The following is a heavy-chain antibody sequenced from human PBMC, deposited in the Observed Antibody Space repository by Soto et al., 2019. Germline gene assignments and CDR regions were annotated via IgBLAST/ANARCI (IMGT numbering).Heavy chain of an antibody. J-gene: IGHJ4*02. CDR1: SDSISGRY. Sequence: SETLSLTCTVSSDSISGRYWTWIRQPAGKGLEWIGRIYSSGETNYNPSLTGRVLMSLDTSKNQFSLNLSSVTAADTVVYYCARASQCKSYFDCFAWLDYWGKGTLVTVSS. V-gene: IGHV4-4*07. CDR2: IYSSGET. D-gene: IGHD3-9*01. CDR3: ARASQCKSYFDCFAWLDY.